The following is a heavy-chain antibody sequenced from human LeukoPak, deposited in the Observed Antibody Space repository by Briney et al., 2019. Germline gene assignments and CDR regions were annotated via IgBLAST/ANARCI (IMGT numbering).Heavy chain of an antibody. CDR2: IKQDGSDK. CDR1: GFTFSSYW. CDR3: ARVGAATFYWYYMDV. D-gene: IGHD2-15*01. J-gene: IGHJ6*03. Sequence: GGSLRLSCEASGFTFSSYWMSWVRQAPGKGLEWVANIKQDGSDKYYVDSLKGRFTVSRDNAKSSLYLQINSLRVGDTAVYFCARVGAATFYWYYMDVWGKGTTVTVSS. V-gene: IGHV3-7*01.